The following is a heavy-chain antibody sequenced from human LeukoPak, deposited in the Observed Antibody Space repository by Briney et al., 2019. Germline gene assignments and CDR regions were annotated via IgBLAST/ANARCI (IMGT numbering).Heavy chain of an antibody. Sequence: QSGGSLRLSCAASGFTVSSNYMRWVRQAPGKGLEWVSYISSSSSTIYYADSVKGRFTISRDNAKNSLYLQMNSLRAEDTAVYYCARAWYSGSYSPWGQGTLVTVSS. D-gene: IGHD1-26*01. CDR1: GFTVSSNY. CDR3: ARAWYSGSYSP. J-gene: IGHJ5*02. V-gene: IGHV3-48*04. CDR2: ISSSSSTI.